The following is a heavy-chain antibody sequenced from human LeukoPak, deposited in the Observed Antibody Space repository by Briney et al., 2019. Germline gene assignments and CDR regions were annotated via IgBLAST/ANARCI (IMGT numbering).Heavy chain of an antibody. D-gene: IGHD3-10*01. CDR1: GFTFSSYG. CDR2: ISYDGSNK. Sequence: GGSLRLSCAASGFTFSSYGMHWVRQAPGKGLEWVAVISYDGSNKYYADSVKGRFTISRDNSKNTLYLQMNSLRAEDTAVYYCAKVDHYGSGSYFVSLGAFDIWGQGTMVTVSS. J-gene: IGHJ3*02. V-gene: IGHV3-30*18. CDR3: AKVDHYGSGSYFVSLGAFDI.